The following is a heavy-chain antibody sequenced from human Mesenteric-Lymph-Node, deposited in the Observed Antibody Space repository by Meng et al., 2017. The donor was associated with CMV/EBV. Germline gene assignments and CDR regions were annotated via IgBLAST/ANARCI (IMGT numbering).Heavy chain of an antibody. V-gene: IGHV1-2*02. CDR3: ASHGRYSSSSPSDY. D-gene: IGHD6-6*01. Sequence: ASVKVSCKASGYTFTGYYIHWVRQAPGQGLEWMAWINPNSGDTNYAQRFQGRVTVTSDTSINTAYMELSGLRSDDTAVYYCASHGRYSSSSPSDYWGQGTLVTVSS. J-gene: IGHJ4*02. CDR2: INPNSGDT. CDR1: GYTFTGYY.